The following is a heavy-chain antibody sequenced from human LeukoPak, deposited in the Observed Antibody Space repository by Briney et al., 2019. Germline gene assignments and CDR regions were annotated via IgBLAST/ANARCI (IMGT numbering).Heavy chain of an antibody. CDR3: ARGGPAELEKLEQYYDYVWGSYRYSLFDY. CDR1: GYSFTSYW. D-gene: IGHD3-16*02. Sequence: GESLKISCKGSGYSFTSYWIGWVRQMPGKGLEWMGIIYPGDSDTRYSPSFQGQVTISADKSISTAYLQWNNLKASDTAMYYCARGGPAELEKLEQYYDYVWGSYRYSLFDYWGQGTLVTVSS. V-gene: IGHV5-51*01. J-gene: IGHJ4*02. CDR2: IYPGDSDT.